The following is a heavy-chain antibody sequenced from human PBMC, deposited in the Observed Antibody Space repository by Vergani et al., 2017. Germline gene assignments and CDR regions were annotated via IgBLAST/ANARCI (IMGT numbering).Heavy chain of an antibody. V-gene: IGHV3-23*01. J-gene: IGHJ4*02. Sequence: EVQLLESGGNLVQPGGSLRLSCAASGFTFTNFAMTGVRQAPGEGLEWVSGISGSGGVTYYADSVKGRFTISRDNSKNTMFLQMNNLRAEDTAVYYCAKDNVPGYYDSSGYCYYWGQGTLVTVSS. CDR2: ISGSGGVT. CDR3: AKDNVPGYYDSSGYCYY. D-gene: IGHD3-22*01. CDR1: GFTFTNFA.